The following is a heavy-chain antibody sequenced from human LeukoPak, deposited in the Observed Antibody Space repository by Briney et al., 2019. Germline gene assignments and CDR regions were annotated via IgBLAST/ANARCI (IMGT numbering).Heavy chain of an antibody. J-gene: IGHJ5*02. CDR1: GGSISSYY. Sequence: SETLSLTCTVSGGSISSYYWSWTRQPPGKGLERIAFIYYNGYTRYNPSLKSRVTISVDTSKNQFSLKLTSVTAADTAVYYCARGYIGYSSGWYNWFDPWGQGTLVTVSS. V-gene: IGHV4-59*01. D-gene: IGHD6-19*01. CDR3: ARGYIGYSSGWYNWFDP. CDR2: IYYNGYT.